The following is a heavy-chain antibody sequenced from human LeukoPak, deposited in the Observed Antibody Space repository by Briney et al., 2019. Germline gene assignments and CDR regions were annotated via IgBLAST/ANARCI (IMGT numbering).Heavy chain of an antibody. CDR1: RGSFSSYY. CDR3: ASSYYGSGSRYNDY. V-gene: IGHV4-4*07. D-gene: IGHD3-10*01. J-gene: IGHJ4*02. CDR2: IYTTGST. Sequence: PSETLFLTCTVSRGSFSSYYWSWIRQPAGKGLEWIGRIYTTGSTNYNPSLKSRLTMSVDTSKIQFSLRLTSVTAADTAVYYCASSYYGSGSRYNDYWGQGTLVTVSS.